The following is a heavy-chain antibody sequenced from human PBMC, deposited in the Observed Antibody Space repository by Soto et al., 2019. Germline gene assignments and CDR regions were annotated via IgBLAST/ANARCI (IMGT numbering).Heavy chain of an antibody. CDR1: GGSISSSNW. CDR2: IYHSGST. CDR3: AGYLMGATTRNWFDP. D-gene: IGHD1-26*01. V-gene: IGHV4-4*02. Sequence: PSEALSLTCAVSGGSISSSNWWSWVRQPPGKGLEWIGEIYHSGSTNYNPSLKSRVTISVDKSKNQFSLKLSSVTAADTAVYYCAGYLMGATTRNWFDPWGQGTLVTVSS. J-gene: IGHJ5*02.